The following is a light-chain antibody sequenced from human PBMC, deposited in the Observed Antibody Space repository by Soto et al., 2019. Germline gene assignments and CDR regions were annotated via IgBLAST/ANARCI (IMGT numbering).Light chain of an antibody. V-gene: IGKV3-15*01. CDR1: QSARSN. CDR2: GAF. CDR3: HQYDNWPKT. J-gene: IGKJ5*01. Sequence: EIVMTQSPVTLSVSPGERATLSCRASQSARSNLAWYQQKPGQAPSLLIYGAFTRATGIPDRFSGSGSGTEFTLTISSLQSEDFAVYYCHQYDNWPKTFGQGTRLEIK.